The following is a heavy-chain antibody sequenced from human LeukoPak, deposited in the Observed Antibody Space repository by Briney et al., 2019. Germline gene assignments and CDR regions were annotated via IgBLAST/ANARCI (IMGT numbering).Heavy chain of an antibody. CDR3: ARGHRGEQLALDY. J-gene: IGHJ4*02. Sequence: GGSLRLSCAASGFTFSSYWMSWVRQAPGKGLEWVANIKQDGSEKYYVDSVKGRFTISRDNAKNSLYLQMNSLRAGDTAVYYCARGHRGEQLALDYWGQGTLVTVSS. CDR1: GFTFSSYW. CDR2: IKQDGSEK. V-gene: IGHV3-7*01. D-gene: IGHD6-6*01.